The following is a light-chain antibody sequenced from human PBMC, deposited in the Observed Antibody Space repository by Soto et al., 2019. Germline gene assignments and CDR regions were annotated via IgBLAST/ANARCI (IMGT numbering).Light chain of an antibody. CDR3: QQYGSSPRA. V-gene: IGKV3-20*01. CDR1: QSVSSSY. J-gene: IGKJ1*01. CDR2: GAS. Sequence: EIVLTQSPGTLPLSPGESATLSCRASQSVSSSYLAGYQQKPGQAPRHLIYGASSRATGIPDRLSGSGSGTDFTLTISRLEPEDFAVYYCQQYGSSPRAFGQGTKVEI.